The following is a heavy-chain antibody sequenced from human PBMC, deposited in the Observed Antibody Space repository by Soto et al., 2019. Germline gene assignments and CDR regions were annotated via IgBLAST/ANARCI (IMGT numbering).Heavy chain of an antibody. CDR1: GDSISSSSYY. D-gene: IGHD6-13*01. J-gene: IGHJ5*02. CDR2: MYYSGST. Sequence: SETLSLTCTVSGDSISSSSYYWGWIRQPPGKGLEWIGSMYYSGSTYYNPSLKSRVTITVDTSKNQFSLKLSSVTAADTAIYYCASSIAAAAQFMNWFDPWGQGTLVTVS. V-gene: IGHV4-39*01. CDR3: ASSIAAAAQFMNWFDP.